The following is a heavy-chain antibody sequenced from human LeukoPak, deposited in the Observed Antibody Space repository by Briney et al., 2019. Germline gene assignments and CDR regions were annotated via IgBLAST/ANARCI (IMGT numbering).Heavy chain of an antibody. CDR2: INPSGGST. V-gene: IGHV1-46*01. CDR1: GYTFTSYY. D-gene: IGHD3-3*01. Sequence: ASVKVSCKASGYTFTSYYMHWVRQAPGQGLEWMGIINPSGGSTSYAQKFQGRVTMTRDMSTSTVYMELSSLRSEDTAVYYCAGEHTIFGVVIAMPFDPWGQGTLVTVSS. J-gene: IGHJ5*02. CDR3: AGEHTIFGVVIAMPFDP.